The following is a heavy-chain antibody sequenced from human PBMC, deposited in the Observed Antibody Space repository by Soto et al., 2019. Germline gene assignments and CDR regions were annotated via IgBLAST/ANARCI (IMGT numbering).Heavy chain of an antibody. Sequence: GGSLRLSCTASEFTFSNYWMHWVRQAPGKGLMWVSRINRDGTGTIYADSVKGRFSISRDNTKDTVYPQMNSLRAEDTAVYYCVRTVSGSYSDAFDMWGQGTVVTVSS. V-gene: IGHV3-74*01. CDR3: VRTVSGSYSDAFDM. CDR2: INRDGTGT. CDR1: EFTFSNYW. D-gene: IGHD1-26*01. J-gene: IGHJ3*02.